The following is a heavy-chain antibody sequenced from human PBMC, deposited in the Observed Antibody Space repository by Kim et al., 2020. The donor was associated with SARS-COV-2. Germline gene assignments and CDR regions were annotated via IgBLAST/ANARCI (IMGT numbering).Heavy chain of an antibody. J-gene: IGHJ4*02. CDR1: GHFFTRDS. Sequence: ASVKVSCKTSGHFFTRDSIHWVRQAPGQGLEWMGVIDCGNGNTIYSQKFQGRVTFTTDTSASTAYMELSFLRSDDAAVYYCLGGFYFDYWGQGTLVTVSS. CDR2: IDCGNGNT. D-gene: IGHD3-16*01. CDR3: LGGFYFDY. V-gene: IGHV1-3*01.